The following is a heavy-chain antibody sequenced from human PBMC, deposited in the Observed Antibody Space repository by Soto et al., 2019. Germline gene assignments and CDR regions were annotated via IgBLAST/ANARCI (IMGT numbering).Heavy chain of an antibody. Sequence: SETLSLTCTVSCGSISSSSYYWGWIRQPPGKGLEWIGSIYYSGSTHYNPSLKSRVTISVDTSKNQFSLKLSSVTAADTAVYYCARSIAASFDYWGQGTLVTVSS. CDR3: ARSIAASFDY. J-gene: IGHJ4*02. V-gene: IGHV4-39*01. D-gene: IGHD6-6*01. CDR1: CGSISSSSYY. CDR2: IYYSGST.